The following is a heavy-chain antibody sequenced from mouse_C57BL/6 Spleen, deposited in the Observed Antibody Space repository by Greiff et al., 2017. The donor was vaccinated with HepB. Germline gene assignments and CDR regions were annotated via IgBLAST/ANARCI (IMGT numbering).Heavy chain of an antibody. CDR2: IWSGGST. Sequence: VQRVESGPGLVQPSQSLSITCTVSGFSLTSYGVHWVRQSPGKGLEWLGVIWSGGSTDYNAAFISRLSISKDNSKSQVFFKMNSLQADDTAIYYCARNFGSYDYDVEAMDYWGQGTSVTVSS. J-gene: IGHJ4*01. V-gene: IGHV2-2*01. CDR3: ARNFGSYDYDVEAMDY. D-gene: IGHD2-4*01. CDR1: GFSLTSYG.